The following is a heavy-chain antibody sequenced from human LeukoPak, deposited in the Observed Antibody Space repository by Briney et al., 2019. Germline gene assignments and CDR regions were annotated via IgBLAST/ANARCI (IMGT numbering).Heavy chain of an antibody. CDR3: ARTTYDSSGYSAFDI. Sequence: ASVKVSCKASGYTFTSYGISWVRQAPGQGLEWMGWISAYNGNTDYAQKLQGRVTMTTDTSTSTAYMELRSLRSDDTAVYYCARTTYDSSGYSAFDIWGQGTMVTVSS. J-gene: IGHJ3*02. CDR1: GYTFTSYG. D-gene: IGHD3-22*01. CDR2: ISAYNGNT. V-gene: IGHV1-18*01.